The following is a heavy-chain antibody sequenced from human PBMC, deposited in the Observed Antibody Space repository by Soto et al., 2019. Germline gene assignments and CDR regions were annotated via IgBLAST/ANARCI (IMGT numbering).Heavy chain of an antibody. CDR3: ANRRHGLYCGY. V-gene: IGHV3-23*01. CDR2: ISGSGCST. J-gene: IGHJ4*01. Sequence: EVQLLESGGGLVQPGGSLRLSCAASGFTFSSYAMNWVRQAPGKGLEWVSVISGSGCSTYYADSVKGRFTISRDTSKNTLYLQMNSLRADDTTVYYSANRRHGLYCGYRGQGTLVTVSS. CDR1: GFTFSSYA.